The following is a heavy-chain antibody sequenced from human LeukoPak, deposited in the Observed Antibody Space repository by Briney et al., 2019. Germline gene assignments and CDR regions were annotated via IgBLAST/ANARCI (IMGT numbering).Heavy chain of an antibody. CDR1: GFIFSTYA. Sequence: GGSLRLSCVGSGFIFSTYAIYWVRQAPGKGLEWVSSLSASGGATFYADSVKGRFTISRDNSKNTVYLQMNNLRAEDAAIYYCAKKQSTDSSKGTFDYWGQGTPVSVSS. CDR2: LSASGGAT. J-gene: IGHJ4*02. D-gene: IGHD6-19*01. CDR3: AKKQSTDSSKGTFDY. V-gene: IGHV3-23*01.